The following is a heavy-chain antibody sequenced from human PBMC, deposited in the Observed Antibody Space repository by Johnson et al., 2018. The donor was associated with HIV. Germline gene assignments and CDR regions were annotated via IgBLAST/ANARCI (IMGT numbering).Heavy chain of an antibody. CDR3: ARPADDGDYSSDAFDI. CDR2: TKQGGSEK. CDR1: GFTFSSYW. D-gene: IGHD4-17*01. V-gene: IGHV3-7*04. J-gene: IGHJ3*02. Sequence: MLLVESGGGLVQPGGSLRLCCAASGFTFSSYWMSWVRQAPGRGLEWMANTKQGGSEKYYVDSVKGRCTFSRDNSKNSLYLQMNRLRVEDTALYYCARPADDGDYSSDAFDIWGQGTMVTVSS.